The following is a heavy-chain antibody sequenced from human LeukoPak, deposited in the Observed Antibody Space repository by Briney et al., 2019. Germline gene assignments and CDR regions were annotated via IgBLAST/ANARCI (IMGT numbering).Heavy chain of an antibody. CDR2: INTHNGNT. J-gene: IGHJ4*02. CDR3: ATNYYDSSGYYSIDY. Sequence: ASVKVSRKASGYTFTRYGISWVRQAPGQGLEWMGWINTHNGNTDYAQKLQGRVTMTTDTSTSTAYMELRSLRSDDTALYYCATNYYDSSGYYSIDYWGQGTLVTVSS. CDR1: GYTFTRYG. D-gene: IGHD3-22*01. V-gene: IGHV1-18*01.